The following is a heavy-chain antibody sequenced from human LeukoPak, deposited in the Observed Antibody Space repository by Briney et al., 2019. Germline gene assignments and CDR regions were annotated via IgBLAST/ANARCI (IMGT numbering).Heavy chain of an antibody. Sequence: SETLSLTCTVSGGSITSGGYYWSWIRQYPGKGLEWIGYIFYTGATHYNPSLKSRVFISMDMSKHQFSLKLGSVTAADTAVYYCASSRSAYDFLTGYSSDTNWFDPWGQGTLVTVSS. CDR2: IFYTGAT. V-gene: IGHV4-31*03. CDR1: GGSITSGGYY. CDR3: ASSRSAYDFLTGYSSDTNWFDP. D-gene: IGHD3-9*01. J-gene: IGHJ5*02.